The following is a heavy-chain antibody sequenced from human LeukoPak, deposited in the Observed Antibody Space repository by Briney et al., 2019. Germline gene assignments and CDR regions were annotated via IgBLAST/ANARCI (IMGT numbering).Heavy chain of an antibody. V-gene: IGHV1-69*13. Sequence: ASVKVSCKASGGTFSSYAISWVRQAPGQGLEWMGGIIPIFGTANYAQKFQGRVTITADESTSTAYMELSSLRSEDTAVYYCARERNYYGSGSRYFDYWGQGTLVTVSS. CDR3: ARERNYYGSGSRYFDY. CDR2: IIPIFGTA. CDR1: GGTFSSYA. D-gene: IGHD3-10*01. J-gene: IGHJ4*02.